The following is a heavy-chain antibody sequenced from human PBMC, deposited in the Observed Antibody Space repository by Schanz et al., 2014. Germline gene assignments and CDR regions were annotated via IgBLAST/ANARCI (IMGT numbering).Heavy chain of an antibody. CDR1: GFSFSSYT. D-gene: IGHD3-10*01. J-gene: IGHJ4*02. CDR2: ISAYNGNT. CDR3: ASYELGSGSPYYDS. Sequence: QVHLVQSGSELKKPGASVKLSCKASGFSFSSYTINWVRQAPGQGLEWTGWISAYNGNTNYAEKFQGRVTMTTDTSTSTAYMELRSLRSDDTAVYYCASYELGSGSPYYDSWGQGTLVTVSS. V-gene: IGHV1-18*01.